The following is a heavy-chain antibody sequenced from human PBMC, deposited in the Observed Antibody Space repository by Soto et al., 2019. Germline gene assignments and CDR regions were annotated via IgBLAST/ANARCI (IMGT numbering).Heavy chain of an antibody. CDR3: ARVWGGAFDF. CDR1: GGSISSGGYH. V-gene: IGHV4-61*08. Sequence: SETLSLTCTVSGGSISSGGYHWSWIRQPPGKGLEWIGYIYYSGSTNYNPSLKSRVTISVDTSKNQFSLKLSSVTAADTAVYYCARVWGGAFDFWGQGTMVTVSS. D-gene: IGHD3-10*01. CDR2: IYYSGST. J-gene: IGHJ3*01.